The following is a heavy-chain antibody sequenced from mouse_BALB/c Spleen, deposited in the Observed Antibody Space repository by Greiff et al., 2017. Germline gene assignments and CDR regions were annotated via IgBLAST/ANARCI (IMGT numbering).Heavy chain of an antibody. CDR3: ARRAGTYYAMDY. CDR2: ISSGSSTI. CDR1: GFTFSSFG. V-gene: IGHV5-17*02. Sequence: EVKLQESGGGLVQPGGSRKLSCAASGFTFSSFGMHWVRQAPGKGLEWVAYISSGSSTIYYADTVKGRFTISRDNPKNTLFLQMTSLRSEDTAMYYCARRAGTYYAMDYWGQGTSVTVSS. D-gene: IGHD3-3*01. J-gene: IGHJ4*01.